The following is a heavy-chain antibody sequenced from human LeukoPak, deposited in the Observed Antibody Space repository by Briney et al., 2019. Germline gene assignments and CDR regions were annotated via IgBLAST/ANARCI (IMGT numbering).Heavy chain of an antibody. Sequence: ASVKVSCKASGYTFTTYAMNWVRQAPGQGLEWMGGIIPIFVTANYAQKFQGRVTITADESTSTAYMELSSLRSEDTAVYYCASRYCSGGSCSHTKYYYYYMDVWGKGTTVTISS. CDR3: ASRYCSGGSCSHTKYYYYYMDV. D-gene: IGHD2-15*01. J-gene: IGHJ6*03. V-gene: IGHV1-69*13. CDR1: GYTFTTYA. CDR2: IIPIFVTA.